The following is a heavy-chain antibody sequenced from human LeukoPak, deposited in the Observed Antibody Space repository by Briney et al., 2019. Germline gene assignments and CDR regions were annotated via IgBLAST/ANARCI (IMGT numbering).Heavy chain of an antibody. CDR2: ISVSGDNT. CDR1: GFTSVSYA. J-gene: IGHJ4*02. CDR3: TKDHSEYVWGSYRRDDY. Sequence: PGGPLELSWAPSGFTSVSYAMPWVGQGPGKGWDWVPTISVSGDNTYYADSVRDRFTISRDISKNTLYLQMDSLRAEDTAVYYCTKDHSEYVWGSYRRDDYWGQGTPVTVSS. V-gene: IGHV3-23*01. D-gene: IGHD3-16*02.